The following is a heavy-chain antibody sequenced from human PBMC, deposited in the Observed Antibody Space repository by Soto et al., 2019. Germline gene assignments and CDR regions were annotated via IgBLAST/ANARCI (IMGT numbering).Heavy chain of an antibody. Sequence: GASVKVSCKASGYSFTGFHIHWVRQAPGQGLEWMGWINPNGGGRNYAQKFQGWVTMTRDTSISTAYMELSRLRSDDTAVYYCARGSVGPTTDFDYWG. CDR3: ARGSVGPTTDFDY. D-gene: IGHD1-26*01. CDR1: GYSFTGFH. J-gene: IGHJ4*01. CDR2: INPNGGGR. V-gene: IGHV1-2*04.